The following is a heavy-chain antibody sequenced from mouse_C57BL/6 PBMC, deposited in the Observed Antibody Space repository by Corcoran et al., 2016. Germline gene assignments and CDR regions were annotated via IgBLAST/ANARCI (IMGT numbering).Heavy chain of an antibody. CDR2: INTYSGVP. CDR3: AKEAYGNSYAMDY. D-gene: IGHD2-1*01. CDR1: GYTFTTYG. Sequence: QIQLVQSGPELKKPGETVKISCKASGYTFTTYGMSWVKQAPGKGLKWMGWINTYSGVPTYADDFKGRFAFSLETSASTAYLQINNLKNEDTATYFCAKEAYGNSYAMDYWGQGTSVTVSS. V-gene: IGHV9-3*01. J-gene: IGHJ4*01.